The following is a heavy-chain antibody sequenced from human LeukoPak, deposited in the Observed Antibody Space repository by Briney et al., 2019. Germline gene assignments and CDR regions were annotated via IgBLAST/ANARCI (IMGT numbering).Heavy chain of an antibody. CDR3: ARDVLAAATPTI. V-gene: IGHV3-53*04. CDR2: IYSGGST. D-gene: IGHD6-13*01. J-gene: IGHJ4*02. CDR1: GFTVSSNY. Sequence: GGSLRLSSAASGFTVSSNYMSWVRQAPGKGLEWVSVIYSGGSTYYADYVKGRFTTSRHNSKNTLYLQMNSLRAEDTAVYYCARDVLAAATPTIWGQGTLVTVSS.